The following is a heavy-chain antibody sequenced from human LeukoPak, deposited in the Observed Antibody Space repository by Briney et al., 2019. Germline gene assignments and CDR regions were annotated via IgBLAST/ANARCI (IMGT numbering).Heavy chain of an antibody. CDR2: IIPIFGTA. D-gene: IGHD2-2*01. Sequence: ASVKVSCKASGGTFSSYAISWVRQAPGQGLEWMGGIIPIFGTANYAQKFQGRVTITADESTSTAYMELSSLRSEDTAVYYCARSNQFSSEPVPVYYFDYWGQGTLVTVSS. CDR1: GGTFSSYA. J-gene: IGHJ4*02. V-gene: IGHV1-69*13. CDR3: ARSNQFSSEPVPVYYFDY.